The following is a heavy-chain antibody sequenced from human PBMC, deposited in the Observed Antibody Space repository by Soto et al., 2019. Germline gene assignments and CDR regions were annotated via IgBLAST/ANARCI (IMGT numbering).Heavy chain of an antibody. J-gene: IGHJ6*02. CDR3: ARGGSSSKEGDPITAGLNYYYYGMDV. V-gene: IGHV1-69*12. D-gene: IGHD6-6*01. CDR2: IIPIFGTA. Sequence: QVQLVQSGAEVKKPGSSVKVSCKASGGTFSSYAISWVRQAPGQGLEWMGGIIPIFGTANYAQKFQGRVTITADESTSTAYMELSSLRSEDTAVYYCARGGSSSKEGDPITAGLNYYYYGMDVWGQGTTVTVSS. CDR1: GGTFSSYA.